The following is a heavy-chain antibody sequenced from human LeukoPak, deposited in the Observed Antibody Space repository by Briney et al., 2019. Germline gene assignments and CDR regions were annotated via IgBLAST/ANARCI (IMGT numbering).Heavy chain of an antibody. CDR2: IIPIFGTA. CDR3: ARDNSVGETAWWFDP. Sequence: SVKVSCKASGGTFSSYAISWVRQAPGQGLEWMGGIIPIFGTANYAQKFQGRVTITADESTSTAYMELSSLRSEDTAVYYCARDNSVGETAWWFDPWGQGNLVTVSS. CDR1: GGTFSSYA. D-gene: IGHD1-26*01. V-gene: IGHV1-69*13. J-gene: IGHJ5*02.